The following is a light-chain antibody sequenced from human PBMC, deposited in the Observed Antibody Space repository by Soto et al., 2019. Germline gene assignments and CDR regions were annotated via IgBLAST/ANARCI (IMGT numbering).Light chain of an antibody. CDR3: HQYSSAPRMYV. J-gene: IGKJ2*01. CDR1: QSVSYY. Sequence: EIVLTQSQGTLSLSPGERGTLSCRASQSVSYYVAWYQQKSGQAPRLLIYDASRRATGIPDRFSGSGYGTDFTLTISRLEPEDFAVYYCHQYSSAPRMYVFGQGTKLEIK. V-gene: IGKV3-20*01. CDR2: DAS.